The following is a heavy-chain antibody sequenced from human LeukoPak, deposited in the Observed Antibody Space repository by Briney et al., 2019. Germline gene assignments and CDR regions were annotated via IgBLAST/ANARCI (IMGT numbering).Heavy chain of an antibody. CDR1: GFTFSNYA. CDR3: AKERRGYYMDV. CDR2: ITWDARST. D-gene: IGHD3-10*01. J-gene: IGHJ6*03. Sequence: AGSLRLSCAASGFTFSNYAMQWVRQAPGKGLEWVSLITWDARSTYYADSVKGRFTISRDNSKNSLSLQMNSLRPEDTALYYCAKERRGYYMDVWGKGTTVTVSS. V-gene: IGHV3-43D*04.